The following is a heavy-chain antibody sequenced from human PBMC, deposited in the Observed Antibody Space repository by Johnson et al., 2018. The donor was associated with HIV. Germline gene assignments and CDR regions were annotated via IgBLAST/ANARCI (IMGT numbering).Heavy chain of an antibody. CDR2: ISSSGSTI. CDR3: ARSGTAVDGYSSSLGDAFDI. Sequence: QVQLVESGGGVVQPGRSPRLSCAASGFTFSDYYMSWIRQAPGKGLEWVSYISSSGSTIYYADSVKGRFTISRDNAKNSLYLQMNSLRAEDTAVYYCARSGTAVDGYSSSLGDAFDIWGQGTMVTVSS. V-gene: IGHV3-11*04. CDR1: GFTFSDYY. D-gene: IGHD6-13*01. J-gene: IGHJ3*02.